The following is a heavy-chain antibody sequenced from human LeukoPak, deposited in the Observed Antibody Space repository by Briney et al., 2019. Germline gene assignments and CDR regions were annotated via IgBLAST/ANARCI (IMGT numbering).Heavy chain of an antibody. Sequence: GALRLSCAASGFTVSTNLMSWGRQAPGEGLEWVSIIYSGGSTSYADSVRGRFTISRDNSKNTLYLQMNSLRAEDTAVYYCARARIAAAAYYFDYWGQGTLVTVSS. CDR1: GFTVSTNL. J-gene: IGHJ4*02. D-gene: IGHD6-13*01. CDR3: ARARIAAAAYYFDY. CDR2: IYSGGST. V-gene: IGHV3-53*01.